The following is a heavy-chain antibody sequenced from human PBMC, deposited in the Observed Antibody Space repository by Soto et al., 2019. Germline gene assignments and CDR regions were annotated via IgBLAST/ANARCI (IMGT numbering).Heavy chain of an antibody. CDR3: ARRTREYTSYGMDV. CDR1: GGSISRGGFY. CDR2: IYYSGTT. Sequence: QVQLQSSGPGLVKPSQTLSLTCTVSGGSISRGGFYWSWIRQHPGKGLEWLGYIYYSGTTSYNPSLESRVTISVDKTTNQFSLTLSSVTAADTAVYYCARRTREYTSYGMDVWGQGTTVTVSS. V-gene: IGHV4-31*03. D-gene: IGHD6-6*01. J-gene: IGHJ6*02.